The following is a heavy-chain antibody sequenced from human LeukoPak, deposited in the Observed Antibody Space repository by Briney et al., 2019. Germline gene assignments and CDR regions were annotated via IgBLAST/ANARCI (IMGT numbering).Heavy chain of an antibody. J-gene: IGHJ4*02. V-gene: IGHV4-61*02. CDR1: GGSISSGSYY. CDR2: IYTSGST. D-gene: IGHD6-19*01. Sequence: SQTLSLTCTVSGGSISSGSYYWSWIRQPAGKGREWIGRIYTSGSTNYNPSLKSRVTLSVNTSKNQFSLKLSSVTAADTAVYYCARLGSGWYSDYWGQGTLVTVSS. CDR3: ARLGSGWYSDY.